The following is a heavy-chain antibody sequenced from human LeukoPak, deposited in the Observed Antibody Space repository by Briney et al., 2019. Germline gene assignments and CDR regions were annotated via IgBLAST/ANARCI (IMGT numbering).Heavy chain of an antibody. CDR2: ITTNSEGGII. V-gene: IGHV3-15*05. Sequence: PGGSLRLSCAASGLTFSNAWMTWVRQAPGKGLEWGGRITTNSEGGIIDYAAPVKGRFTISRDNAKNTLYLQMNSLRDEDTALYYCARRIYGGNSYWYFDLWGRGTLVTVSS. CDR1: GLTFSNAW. CDR3: ARRIYGGNSYWYFDL. J-gene: IGHJ2*01. D-gene: IGHD4-23*01.